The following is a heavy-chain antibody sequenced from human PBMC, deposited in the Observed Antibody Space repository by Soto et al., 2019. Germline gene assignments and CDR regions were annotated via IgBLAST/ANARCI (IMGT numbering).Heavy chain of an antibody. CDR3: ARGLVRDFDY. V-gene: IGHV4-34*01. CDR1: GGSFSGYY. CDR2: INHSGST. Sequence: SETLSLTCAVYGGSFSGYYWSWIRQPPGKGLEWIGEINHSGSTSYNPSLKNRVTIPVGTSKNQFSLKLTSLTAADTAVYYCARGLVRDFDYWGQGTLVTVSS. J-gene: IGHJ4*02. D-gene: IGHD3-10*01.